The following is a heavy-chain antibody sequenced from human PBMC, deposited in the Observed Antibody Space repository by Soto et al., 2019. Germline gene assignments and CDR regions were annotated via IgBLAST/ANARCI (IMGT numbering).Heavy chain of an antibody. CDR3: AILGTYYFDNSDNYFDF. D-gene: IGHD3-22*01. J-gene: IGHJ4*02. Sequence: ASVKVSCKASGYTFTSYGISWVRQAPGQGLEWMGWISAGNGNTKFSQKFQGRVTITRDTSASTAYMELRGLRSEDTAVYYCAILGTYYFDNSDNYFDFWGQGTLVTV. CDR2: ISAGNGNT. V-gene: IGHV1-18*01. CDR1: GYTFTSYG.